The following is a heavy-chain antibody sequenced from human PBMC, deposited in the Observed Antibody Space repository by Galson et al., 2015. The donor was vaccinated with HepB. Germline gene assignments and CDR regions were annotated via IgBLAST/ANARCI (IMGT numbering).Heavy chain of an antibody. D-gene: IGHD6-6*01. CDR3: ARDRGYSSSVGYYYYGMDV. V-gene: IGHV1-69*06. J-gene: IGHJ6*02. Sequence: SVKVSCKASGGTFSSYAISWVRQAPGQGLEWMGGIIPIFGTANYAQKFQGRVTITADKSTSTAYMELSSLRSEDTAVYYCARDRGYSSSVGYYYYGMDVWGQGTTVTVSS. CDR1: GGTFSSYA. CDR2: IIPIFGTA.